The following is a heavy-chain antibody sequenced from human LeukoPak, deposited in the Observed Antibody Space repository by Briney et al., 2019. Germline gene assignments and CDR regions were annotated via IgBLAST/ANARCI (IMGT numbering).Heavy chain of an antibody. V-gene: IGHV3-43*02. J-gene: IGHJ5*02. CDR2: ISGDGGST. D-gene: IGHD3-3*01. CDR1: GFTFDDYA. CDR3: AKDILVRTRKNDFWSGSTFP. Sequence: PGGSRRLSCAASGFTFDDYAMHWVRQAPGKGLEWVSLISGDGGSTYYADSVKGRFTISRDNSKNSLYLQMNSLRTEDTALYYCAKDILVRTRKNDFWSGSTFPWGQGTLVTVSS.